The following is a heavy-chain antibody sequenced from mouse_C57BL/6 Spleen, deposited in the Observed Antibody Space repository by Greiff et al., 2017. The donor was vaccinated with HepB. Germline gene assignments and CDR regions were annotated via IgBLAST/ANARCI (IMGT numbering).Heavy chain of an antibody. D-gene: IGHD2-5*01. V-gene: IGHV1-80*01. CDR1: GYAFTSYW. J-gene: IGHJ4*01. Sequence: VKLMESGAELVKPGASVKISCKASGYAFTSYWMNWVKQRPGKGLEWIGQIYPGDGDTNYNGKFKDKATLTADKSSSTAYMQLSSLTSEDSAVYFCENSNYGDYWGQGTTVTVSS. CDR2: IYPGDGDT. CDR3: ENSNYGDY.